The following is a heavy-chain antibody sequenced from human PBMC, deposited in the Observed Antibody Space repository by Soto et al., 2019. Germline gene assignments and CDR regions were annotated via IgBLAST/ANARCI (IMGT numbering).Heavy chain of an antibody. CDR1: GYTFTSYA. CDR3: ARALWGFSDTYGSSSLMGY. V-gene: IGHV1-3*01. J-gene: IGHJ4*02. D-gene: IGHD3-10*01. CDR2: INAGNGDT. Sequence: ASVKVSCKASGYTFTSYAIHWVRQAPGQSLEWVGWINAGNGDTRYSQNFQGRVTISRDTSARTAYMDLSGLESEDTAVYYCARALWGFSDTYGSSSLMGYWGQGTLVTVSS.